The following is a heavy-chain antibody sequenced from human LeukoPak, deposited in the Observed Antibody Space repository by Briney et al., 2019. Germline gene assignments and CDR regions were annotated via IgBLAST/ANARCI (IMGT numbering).Heavy chain of an antibody. V-gene: IGHV6-1*01. D-gene: IGHD6-19*01. CDR1: GDIVSSNSAA. J-gene: IGHJ4*02. CDR2: TYYRSKWYN. Sequence: SQTLSLTCAISGDIVSSNSAAWNWIRQSPSRGLEWLGRTYYRSKWYNDYAVSVKSRITINPDTSKNQFSLQLSSVTPEDTAVYYCARDHSYTSGWYALYYFDYWGQGTLVTVSS. CDR3: ARDHSYTSGWYALYYFDY.